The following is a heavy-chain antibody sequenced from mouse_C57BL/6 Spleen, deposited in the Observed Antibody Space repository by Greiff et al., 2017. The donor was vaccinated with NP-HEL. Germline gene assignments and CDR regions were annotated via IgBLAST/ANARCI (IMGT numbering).Heavy chain of an antibody. CDR3: ARGLDSSGYDWFAY. Sequence: QVHVKQPGAELVMPGASVKLSCKASGYTFTSYWMHWVKQRPGQGLEWIGEIDPSDSYTNYNQKFKGKSTLTVDKSSSTAYMQLSSLTSEDSAVYYCARGLDSSGYDWFAYWGQGTLVTVSA. CDR1: GYTFTSYW. J-gene: IGHJ3*01. CDR2: IDPSDSYT. D-gene: IGHD3-2*02. V-gene: IGHV1-69*01.